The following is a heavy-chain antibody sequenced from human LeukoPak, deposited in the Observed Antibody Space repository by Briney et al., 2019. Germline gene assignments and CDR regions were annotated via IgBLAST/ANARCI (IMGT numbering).Heavy chain of an antibody. CDR2: ISAYNGNT. J-gene: IGHJ3*02. CDR3: ARDASGSYSPDAFDI. D-gene: IGHD1-26*01. CDR1: GYTFTSYG. V-gene: IGHV1-18*01. Sequence: ASVKVSCKASGYTFTSYGISWVRQAPGQGLEWMGWISAYNGNTNYAQKLQGRVTMTTDTSTSTAYMELRSLRSDDTAVYYCARDASGSYSPDAFDIWGQGTMVTVSS.